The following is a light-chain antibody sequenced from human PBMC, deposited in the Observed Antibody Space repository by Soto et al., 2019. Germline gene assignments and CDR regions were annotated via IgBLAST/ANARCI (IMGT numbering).Light chain of an antibody. V-gene: IGLV2-14*03. Sequence: LTQPASVSGSPGQSITISCTGTSSDVGAYDYVSWYQHHPGKAPKLMIFDVNNRPSGVSNRFSGSKSGDTASLTISGLQAEDEADYFCSSYTTSSTLPYVFGTGTKVTVL. CDR3: SSYTTSSTLPYV. J-gene: IGLJ1*01. CDR1: SSDVGAYDY. CDR2: DVN.